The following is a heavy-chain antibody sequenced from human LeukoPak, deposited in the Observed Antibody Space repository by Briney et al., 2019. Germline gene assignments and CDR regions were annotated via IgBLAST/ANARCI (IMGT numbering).Heavy chain of an antibody. D-gene: IGHD3-10*02. J-gene: IGHJ5*02. Sequence: GGSLRLSCAASGFTFSSYAMSWVRQAPGKGLEWVSGISGGSSSTYYADSVKGRFTISRDNSKSTLYLQMNSLRAEDTAVYYCALHHGNYYVGRWFDAWGQGTLATVSS. CDR2: ISGGSSST. V-gene: IGHV3-23*01. CDR1: GFTFSSYA. CDR3: ALHHGNYYVGRWFDA.